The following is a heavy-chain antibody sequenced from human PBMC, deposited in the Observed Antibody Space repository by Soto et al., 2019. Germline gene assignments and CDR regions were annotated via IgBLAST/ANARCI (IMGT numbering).Heavy chain of an antibody. CDR2: TYYRSKWYN. V-gene: IGHV6-1*01. CDR3: ARGMRSGYYEVWYYFDY. J-gene: IGHJ4*02. CDR1: GDSVSSNSAA. Sequence: SPTLSLTCAISGDSVSSNSAAWNWIRQSPSRGLEWLGRTYYRSKWYNDYAVSVKSRITINPDTSKNQFSLQLNSVTPEDTAVYYCARGMRSGYYEVWYYFDYWGQGTLVTVSS. D-gene: IGHD3-22*01.